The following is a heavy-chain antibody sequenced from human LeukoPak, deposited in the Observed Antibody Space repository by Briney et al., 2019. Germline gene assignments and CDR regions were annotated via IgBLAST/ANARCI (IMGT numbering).Heavy chain of an antibody. J-gene: IGHJ5*02. CDR3: AGELSHDNWFDP. D-gene: IGHD3-16*02. V-gene: IGHV4-34*01. CDR1: GGSFSGYY. Sequence: SETLSLTCAVYGGSFSGYYWGWIRQPPGKGLEWIGRIYYSGSTYYNPSLKSRVTISVDTSKNQFSLKLSSVTAADTAVYYCAGELSHDNWFDPWGQGTLVTVSS. CDR2: IYYSGST.